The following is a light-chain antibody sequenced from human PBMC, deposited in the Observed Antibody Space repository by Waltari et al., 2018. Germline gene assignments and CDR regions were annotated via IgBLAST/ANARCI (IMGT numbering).Light chain of an antibody. V-gene: IGLV2-11*01. Sequence: QSALTQPRSVSGSPGQSVTISCTGPSSDVGGYDYFSWYQQPPGKAPKLIIYDVTKRPSGVPDRFSGSKSGDTASLTISGLQAEDETDYYCCSYAGSYNFIFGGGTKLTVL. CDR3: CSYAGSYNFI. CDR2: DVT. J-gene: IGLJ2*01. CDR1: SSDVGGYDY.